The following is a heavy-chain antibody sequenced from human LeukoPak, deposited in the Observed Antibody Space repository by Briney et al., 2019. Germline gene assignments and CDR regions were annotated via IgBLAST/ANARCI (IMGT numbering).Heavy chain of an antibody. Sequence: GGSLRLSCAASGFTVSSNYMSWVRQAPGKGLEWVSVIYSGGSTYYADSVKGRFTISRDNSKNTLYLQMNSLRAEDTAVYYCARDRRIFDSSSSSHDAFDIWGQGTMVTVSS. CDR2: IYSGGST. J-gene: IGHJ3*02. V-gene: IGHV3-53*01. CDR3: ARDRRIFDSSSSSHDAFDI. D-gene: IGHD6-6*01. CDR1: GFTVSSNY.